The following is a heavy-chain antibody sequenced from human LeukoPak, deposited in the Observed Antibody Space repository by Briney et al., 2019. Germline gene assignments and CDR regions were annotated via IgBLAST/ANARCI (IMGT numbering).Heavy chain of an antibody. CDR3: ARVGYDRAFDY. CDR1: GGSISSVSYY. CDR2: IYTSGST. Sequence: SQTLSLTCTVSGGSISSVSYYWSWIRQPAGKGLEWIGRIYTSGSTNYNPSLKSRVIISVDTSKNQFSLKLSSVTAADTAVYYCARVGYDRAFDYWGQGTLVTVSS. J-gene: IGHJ4*02. V-gene: IGHV4-61*02. D-gene: IGHD3-9*01.